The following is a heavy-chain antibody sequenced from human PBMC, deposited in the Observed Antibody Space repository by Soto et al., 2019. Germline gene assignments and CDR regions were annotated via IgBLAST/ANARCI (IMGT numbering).Heavy chain of an antibody. D-gene: IGHD4-4*01. CDR1: GGSISSGGYC. CDR2: IYYSGST. CDR3: ARGRGDYSSADNWFDP. J-gene: IGHJ5*02. Sequence: SETLSLTCTVSGGSISSGGYCWSCMRQHPWKGLEWIGYIYYSGSTYYNPSLKSRVTISVDTSKNQFSLKLSSVTAADTAVYYCARGRGDYSSADNWFDPWGQGTLVTVSS. V-gene: IGHV4-31*03.